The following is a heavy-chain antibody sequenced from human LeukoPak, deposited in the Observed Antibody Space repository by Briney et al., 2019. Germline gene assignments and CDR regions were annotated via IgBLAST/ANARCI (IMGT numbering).Heavy chain of an antibody. CDR1: VYTFTSYY. Sequence: ASVKVSCKASVYTFTSYYMHWVRQAPGQGLEWMGIINPSGGSTSYAQKFQGRVTMTRDTSTSTVYMELSSLRSEDTAVYYCARGEYYYDSSGYPYYYMDVWGKGTTVTVSS. J-gene: IGHJ6*03. CDR2: INPSGGST. CDR3: ARGEYYYDSSGYPYYYMDV. V-gene: IGHV1-46*01. D-gene: IGHD3-22*01.